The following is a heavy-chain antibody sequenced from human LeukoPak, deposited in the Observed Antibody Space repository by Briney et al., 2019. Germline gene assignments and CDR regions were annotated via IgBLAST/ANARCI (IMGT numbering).Heavy chain of an antibody. V-gene: IGHV3-73*01. CDR3: FAAEVRY. CDR1: GLNFSGAA. D-gene: IGHD6-25*01. J-gene: IGHJ4*02. Sequence: PGGCLRLAWAPAGLNFSGAAGHWARQASGRGRGGVGRIRSKADSYVTTFAAAVKGRLTISRDNAKNTGCVHMKSLKGEYTAVYYCFAAEVRYWGQGPLVTVSS. CDR2: IRSKADSYVT.